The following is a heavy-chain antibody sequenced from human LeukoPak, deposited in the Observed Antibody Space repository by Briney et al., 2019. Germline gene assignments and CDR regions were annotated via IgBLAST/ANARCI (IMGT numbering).Heavy chain of an antibody. D-gene: IGHD3-16*01. Sequence: GGSLRLSCATSGFIFSSYGMHWVRQAPGKGLEWVALISYDGNKEDYADSVKGRFTISRDNAKNSLYLQMNSLRAEDTAVYYCARTVLGLSTREPRGWFDPWGQGTLVTVSS. V-gene: IGHV3-33*05. J-gene: IGHJ5*02. CDR1: GFIFSSYG. CDR2: ISYDGNKE. CDR3: ARTVLGLSTREPRGWFDP.